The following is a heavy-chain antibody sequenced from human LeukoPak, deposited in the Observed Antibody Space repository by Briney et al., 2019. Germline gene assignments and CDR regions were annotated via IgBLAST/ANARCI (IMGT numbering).Heavy chain of an antibody. CDR1: GFSFGDYA. CDR3: AKVKVSDYHYYALDV. V-gene: IGHV3-43*02. CDR2: ITGNGDKT. Sequence: PGGSLRLSCEASGFSFGDYAMHWVRQGPGKALEWVSLITGNGDKTYYIDSVKGRVTISRDNSKNSLFLQMNSLGPEDTALYFCAKVKVSDYHYYALDVWGQGTTVTVSS. J-gene: IGHJ6*02.